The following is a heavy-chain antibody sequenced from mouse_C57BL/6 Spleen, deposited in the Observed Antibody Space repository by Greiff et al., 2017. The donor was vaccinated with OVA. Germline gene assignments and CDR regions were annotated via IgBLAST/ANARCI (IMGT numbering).Heavy chain of an antibody. CDR1: GFTFSDAW. Sequence: EVKLQESGGGLVQPGGSMKLSCAASGFTFSDAWMDWVRQTPEKGLEWVAGISNKGNSHASYYAESVKVRFTISRDDSKSSVYLQMNSLRSEDTGIYYCTLIYYDYLWFAYWGKGTLVTVSA. J-gene: IGHJ3*01. CDR2: ISNKGNSHAS. V-gene: IGHV6-6*01. CDR3: TLIYYDYLWFAY. D-gene: IGHD2-4*01.